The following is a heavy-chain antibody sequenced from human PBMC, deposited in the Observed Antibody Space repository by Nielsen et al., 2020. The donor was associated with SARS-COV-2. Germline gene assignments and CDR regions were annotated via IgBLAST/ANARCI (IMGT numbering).Heavy chain of an antibody. CDR3: ARYVNGMDV. Sequence: GESLKISCAASGFTFSSYAMSWVRQAPGKGLEWVSAISGSGSTYYADSVKGRFTISRDNSKNTLYLQMNSLRAEDTAVYYCARYVNGMDVWGQGTTVTVSS. CDR1: GFTFSSYA. V-gene: IGHV3-23*01. D-gene: IGHD3-16*01. J-gene: IGHJ6*02. CDR2: ISGSGST.